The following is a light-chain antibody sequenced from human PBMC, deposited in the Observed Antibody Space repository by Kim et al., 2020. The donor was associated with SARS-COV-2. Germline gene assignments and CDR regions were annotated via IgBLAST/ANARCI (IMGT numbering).Light chain of an antibody. J-gene: IGKJ1*01. CDR1: QSVSSSY. Sequence: SPEERATLSCRASQSVSSSYLAWYQQKPGQAPRLLIYGAFSRATDIPDRFSGSGSGTDFTLTISRLEPEDFAVYYCQQYGSSPRTFGQGTKVDIK. V-gene: IGKV3-20*01. CDR3: QQYGSSPRT. CDR2: GAF.